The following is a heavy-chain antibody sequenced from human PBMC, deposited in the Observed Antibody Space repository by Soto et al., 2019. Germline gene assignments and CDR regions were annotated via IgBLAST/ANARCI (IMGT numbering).Heavy chain of an antibody. V-gene: IGHV1-69*06. CDR2: IIPIFGTA. J-gene: IGHJ4*02. Sequence: SVKVSCKASGGTFSSYAISWVRQAPGQGLEWMGGIIPIFGTANYAQKFQGRVTMTADTSTSTAYMELSSLRSEDTAVYYCARPYSSIYTESYYFDYWGQGTLVTVSS. CDR3: ARPYSSIYTESYYFDY. D-gene: IGHD6-13*01. CDR1: GGTFSSYA.